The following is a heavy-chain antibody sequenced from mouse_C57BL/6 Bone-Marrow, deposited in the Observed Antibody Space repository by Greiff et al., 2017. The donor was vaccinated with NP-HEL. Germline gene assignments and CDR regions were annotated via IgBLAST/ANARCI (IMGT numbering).Heavy chain of an antibody. D-gene: IGHD1-1*01. CDR1: GFTFSDYG. CDR2: ISNLAYSI. J-gene: IGHJ2*01. V-gene: IGHV5-15*01. Sequence: EVMLVESGGGLVQPGGSLKLSCAASGFTFSDYGMAWVRQAPRKGPEWVAFISNLAYSIYYADTVTGRFTISRENAKNTLYLEMSSLRSEDTAMYYCARHAYYGSSHYFDYWGQGTTLTVSS. CDR3: ARHAYYGSSHYFDY.